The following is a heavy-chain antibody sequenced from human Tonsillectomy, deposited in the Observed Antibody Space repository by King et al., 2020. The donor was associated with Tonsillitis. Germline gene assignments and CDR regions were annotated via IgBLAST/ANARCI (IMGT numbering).Heavy chain of an antibody. CDR1: GFTFSSYG. Sequence: VQLVESGGGVVQPGRSLRLSCAASGFTFSSYGMHWVRQAPGKGLEWVAVISYDGSNKYYADSVKGRFTISRDNSKNTLYLQMNSLRAEDTALYYCAKDLRGLPDYNFDYWGQGTLVTVSS. D-gene: IGHD4-11*01. CDR2: ISYDGSNK. V-gene: IGHV3-30*18. CDR3: AKDLRGLPDYNFDY. J-gene: IGHJ4*02.